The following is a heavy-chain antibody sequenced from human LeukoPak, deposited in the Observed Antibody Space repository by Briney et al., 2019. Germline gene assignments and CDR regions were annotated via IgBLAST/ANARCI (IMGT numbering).Heavy chain of an antibody. V-gene: IGHV3-23*01. J-gene: IGHJ5*02. CDR3: AKAEKSIAAAGVDWFDP. Sequence: GGSLRLSCAASGFTFSSYAMRWVRQAPGKGLEWVSAISGSGGSTYYADSVKGRFTISRDNSKNTLYLQMNSLRAEDTAVYYCAKAEKSIAAAGVDWFDPWGQGTLVTVSS. D-gene: IGHD6-13*01. CDR2: ISGSGGST. CDR1: GFTFSSYA.